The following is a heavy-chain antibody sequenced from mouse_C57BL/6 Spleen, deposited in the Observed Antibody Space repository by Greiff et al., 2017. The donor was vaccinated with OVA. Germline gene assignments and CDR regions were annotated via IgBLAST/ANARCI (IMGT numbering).Heavy chain of an antibody. CDR2: IDPENGDT. J-gene: IGHJ3*01. Sequence: EVKLVESGAELVRPGASVKLSCTASGFNIKDDYMHWVKQRPEQGLEWIGWIDPENGDTEYASKFQGKATITADTSSNTAYLQLSSLTSEDTAVYYCTTDQEKGFAYWGQGTLVTVSA. CDR3: TTDQEKGFAY. V-gene: IGHV14-4*01. CDR1: GFNIKDDY.